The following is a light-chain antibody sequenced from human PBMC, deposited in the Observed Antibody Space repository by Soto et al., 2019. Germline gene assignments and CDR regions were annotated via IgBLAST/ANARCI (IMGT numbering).Light chain of an antibody. CDR3: CSYAATYTYV. V-gene: IGLV2-11*01. CDR1: NRVVGGYNY. J-gene: IGLJ1*01. Sequence: SVLTQPHSVSGSPGQSVTISCTGTNRVVGGYNYVSWYQQSPGKAPKLLIYGVSERPSGVPDRFSGSKSGSTASLTISGLQAEYEADYYCCSYAATYTYVFGTGTKVTVL. CDR2: GVS.